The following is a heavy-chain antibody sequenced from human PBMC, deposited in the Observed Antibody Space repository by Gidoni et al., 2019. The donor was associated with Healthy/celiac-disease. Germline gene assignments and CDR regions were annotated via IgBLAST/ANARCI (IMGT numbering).Heavy chain of an antibody. CDR1: GGSIRSSSYY. J-gene: IGHJ4*02. D-gene: IGHD6-13*01. CDR2: IYYSGST. V-gene: IGHV4-39*01. Sequence: QLQLQESGPGLVKPSETLSLTCPVSGGSIRSSSYYWGWIRQPPGKGLEWIGSIYYSGSTYYNPSLKSRVTISVDTSKNQFSLKLSSVTAADTAVYYCARHLGIAAAGPYGYWGQGTLVTVSS. CDR3: ARHLGIAAAGPYGY.